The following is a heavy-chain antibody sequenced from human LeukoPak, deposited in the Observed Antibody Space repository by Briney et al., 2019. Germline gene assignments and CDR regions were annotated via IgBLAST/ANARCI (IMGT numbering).Heavy chain of an antibody. J-gene: IGHJ4*02. CDR1: GGSISSGGYH. CDR2: IYYSGST. CDR3: ARAGYDSSGYSTYYFDY. Sequence: SETLSLTCTVSGGSISSGGYHWSWIRQHPGKGLEWIGYIYYSGSTYYNPSLKSRVTISIDTSKNQFSLKLSSVTAADTAVYYCARAGYDSSGYSTYYFDYWGQGTLVTVSS. D-gene: IGHD3-22*01. V-gene: IGHV4-31*03.